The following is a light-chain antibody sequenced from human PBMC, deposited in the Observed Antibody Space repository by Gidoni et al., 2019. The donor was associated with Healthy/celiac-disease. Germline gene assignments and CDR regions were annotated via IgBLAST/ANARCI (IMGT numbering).Light chain of an antibody. CDR3: HPPMYT. CDR2: AAS. V-gene: IGKV1-9*01. Sequence: DIQLTQSPSFLSASVGDRVTITCRASQGISSYLAWYQQKPGKAPKLLIYAASTLQSGVPSRFSGSGSGTEFTLTISSLQPEDFATYYCHPPMYTFGQXTKLEIK. J-gene: IGKJ2*01. CDR1: QGISSY.